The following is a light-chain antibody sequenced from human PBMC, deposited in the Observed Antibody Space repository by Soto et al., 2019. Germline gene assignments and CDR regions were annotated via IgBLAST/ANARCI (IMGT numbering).Light chain of an antibody. CDR3: LQALKTFT. V-gene: IGKV2-28*01. Sequence: DIVMTQSPLSLPVTPGEPASISCRSSESLLHSNGYNYLDWYLQKPGQSAQLLIYLGSNRASGVPDRYSGSGSGTDFTLKISRVETEDVGVYYCLQALKTFTFGQGTKLEIK. J-gene: IGKJ2*01. CDR1: ESLLHSNGYNY. CDR2: LGS.